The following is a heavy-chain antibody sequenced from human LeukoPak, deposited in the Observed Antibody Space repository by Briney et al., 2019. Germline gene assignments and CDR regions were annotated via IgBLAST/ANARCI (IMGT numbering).Heavy chain of an antibody. J-gene: IGHJ5*02. CDR3: TRDRGTYNWLDP. Sequence: GGTLRLSCAASGFTLSDSAIHWVRQASGKGLEWVGLIDRPAKSYATAYGASVGGRFTISRDDSKNTAYLQMDSLKTEDTALYYCTRDRGTYNWLDPWGQGTLVTVSS. V-gene: IGHV3-73*01. D-gene: IGHD1-26*01. CDR1: GFTLSDSA. CDR2: IDRPAKSYAT.